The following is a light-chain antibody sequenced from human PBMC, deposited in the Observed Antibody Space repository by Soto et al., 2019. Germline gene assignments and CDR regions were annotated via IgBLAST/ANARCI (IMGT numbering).Light chain of an antibody. Sequence: QSALTQPASVSGSPGQSITISCTGTSSDVGGYNYVSWYQQHPGKAPKLMIYAVSNRPSGVSNRFSGSKSGNTASLTISGLQAEDEADYYCSSSTSSSTWVFGGGTKLTVL. V-gene: IGLV2-14*01. CDR1: SSDVGGYNY. CDR3: SSSTSSSTWV. CDR2: AVS. J-gene: IGLJ3*02.